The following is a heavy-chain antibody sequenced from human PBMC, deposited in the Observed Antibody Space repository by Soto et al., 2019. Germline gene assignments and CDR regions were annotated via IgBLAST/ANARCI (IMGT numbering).Heavy chain of an antibody. D-gene: IGHD2-21*02. V-gene: IGHV3-23*04. Sequence: EVQLVESEGGLVQPGGSLRLSCEASGFIFTTSDMSWVRQAPGKGLEWISSITITGDTTHYADSVKGRFTISRDNSRKTVYLQMNSLRVDDPAVYYCAKGGGGDHGYWGQGTLVAVSS. CDR3: AKGGGGDHGY. J-gene: IGHJ4*02. CDR2: ITITGDTT. CDR1: GFIFTTSD.